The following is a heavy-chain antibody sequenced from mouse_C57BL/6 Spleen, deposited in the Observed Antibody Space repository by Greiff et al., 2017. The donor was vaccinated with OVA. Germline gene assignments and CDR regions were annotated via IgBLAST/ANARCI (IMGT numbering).Heavy chain of an antibody. CDR3: ARVYYDQGYFDY. Sequence: DVKLVESGGGLVKPGGSLKLSCAASGFTFSSYTMSWVRQTPEKRLEWVATISGGGGNTYYPDSVKGRFTISRDNAKNTLYLQMSSLRSEDTALYYCARVYYDQGYFDYWGQGTTLTVSS. CDR1: GFTFSSYT. V-gene: IGHV5-9*01. D-gene: IGHD2-4*01. CDR2: ISGGGGNT. J-gene: IGHJ2*01.